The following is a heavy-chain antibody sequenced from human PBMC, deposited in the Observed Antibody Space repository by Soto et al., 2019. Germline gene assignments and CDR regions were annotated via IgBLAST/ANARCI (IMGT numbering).Heavy chain of an antibody. Sequence: SETLALSPRVEGGSIGGYGGSWMRQPPGKGLEWTGYIYYSGSTNYNPSLKSRVTISADTSKNQFSLKLSSVTAADTAVYYCAKEPVSITIFGVSGMDVRGQGPTVTVSS. D-gene: IGHD3-3*01. CDR2: IYYSGST. J-gene: IGHJ6*02. CDR1: GGSIGGYG. CDR3: AKEPVSITIFGVSGMDV. V-gene: IGHV4-59*12.